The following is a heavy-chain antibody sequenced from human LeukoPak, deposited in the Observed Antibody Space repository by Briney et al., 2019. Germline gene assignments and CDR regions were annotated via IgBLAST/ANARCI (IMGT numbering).Heavy chain of an antibody. CDR3: ASLGGGGSTFDY. V-gene: IGHV4-59*01. CDR1: GGSISSYY. Sequence: PSETLSLTCTVSGGSISSYYWSWIRHPPGKGLGWSGYIYYSGSTNYNPSLKSRVTISVDTSKNQFSLKLSSVTAADTAVYYCASLGGGGSTFDYWGQGTLVTVSS. D-gene: IGHD3-16*01. J-gene: IGHJ4*02. CDR2: IYYSGST.